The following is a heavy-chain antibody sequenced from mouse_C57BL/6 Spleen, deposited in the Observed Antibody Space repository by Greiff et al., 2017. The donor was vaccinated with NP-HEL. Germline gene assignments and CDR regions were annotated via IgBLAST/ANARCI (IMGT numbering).Heavy chain of an antibody. CDR3: ARSTTVVAKAY. V-gene: IGHV1-26*01. Sequence: EVQLQQSGPELVKPGASVKISCKASGYTFTDYYMNWVKQSHGKSLEWIGDINPNNGGTSYNQKFKGKATLTVDKSSSTAYMELSSLTSEDSAVYYCARSTTVVAKAYWGQGTLVTVSA. D-gene: IGHD1-1*01. CDR2: INPNNGGT. J-gene: IGHJ3*01. CDR1: GYTFTDYY.